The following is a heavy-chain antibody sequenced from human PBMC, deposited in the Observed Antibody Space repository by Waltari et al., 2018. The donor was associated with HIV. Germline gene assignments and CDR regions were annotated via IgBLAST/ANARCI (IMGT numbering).Heavy chain of an antibody. CDR3: ARLMSTTRFDS. V-gene: IGHV4-38-2*01. J-gene: IGHJ4*02. CDR2: ISHSGKT. CDR1: GYSITSAHY. Sequence: QVQLQESGPGLVKPSETLSLTCRVSGYSITSAHYWGWIRQPPGKGLQWIGSISHSGKTYYDPTLKSRINISRDTSKNLFSLELTSVIAADTAVYYCARLMSTTRFDSWGQGTLVSVSS. D-gene: IGHD1-7*01.